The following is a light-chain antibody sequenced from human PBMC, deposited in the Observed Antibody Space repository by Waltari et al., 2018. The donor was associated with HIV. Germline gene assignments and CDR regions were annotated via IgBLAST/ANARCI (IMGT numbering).Light chain of an antibody. CDR1: SSNIGSNT. Sequence: QSVLTQPPSASGTPGQRVTIPCSGSSSNIGSNTVNWYQQLPGTAPKLLIYSNNHRPSGVPDRFSGSKSGTSASLAISGLQSEDEADYYCAAWDDSLNGRVFGGGTKLTVL. CDR2: SNN. CDR3: AAWDDSLNGRV. V-gene: IGLV1-44*01. J-gene: IGLJ3*02.